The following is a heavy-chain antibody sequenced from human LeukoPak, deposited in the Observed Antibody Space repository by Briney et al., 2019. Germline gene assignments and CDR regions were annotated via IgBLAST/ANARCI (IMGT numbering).Heavy chain of an antibody. CDR2: INWNGGST. J-gene: IGHJ1*01. D-gene: IGHD3-22*01. CDR3: ARSDYDSSGYYRTHFQH. V-gene: IGHV3-20*04. CDR1: GFTFDDYG. Sequence: PGGSLRLSCAASGFTFDDYGMSWVRQAPGKGLEWVSGINWNGGSTGYADSVKGRFTISRDNAKNSLYLQMNSLRAEDTALYYCARSDYDSSGYYRTHFQHWGQGTLATVSS.